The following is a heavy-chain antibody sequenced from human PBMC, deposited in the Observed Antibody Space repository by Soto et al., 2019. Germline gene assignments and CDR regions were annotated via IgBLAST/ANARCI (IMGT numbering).Heavy chain of an antibody. J-gene: IGHJ5*02. CDR3: ARGISWFDP. Sequence: QQQLRESGPGLVEPSETLSLTCTVSGDSISTSTYHWGWIRQPPGKGLEWIGSIHYTGVTYPNPSLKSRATISVDTSKNQFFLKLNSVTAADTAMYYCARGISWFDPWGQGTLVTVSS. D-gene: IGHD3-10*01. CDR1: GDSISTSTYH. CDR2: IHYTGVT. V-gene: IGHV4-39*01.